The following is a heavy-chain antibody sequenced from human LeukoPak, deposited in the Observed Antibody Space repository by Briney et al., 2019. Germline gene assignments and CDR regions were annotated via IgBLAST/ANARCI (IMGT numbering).Heavy chain of an antibody. CDR1: RFTFSNSI. CDR3: AREGHTSGYCGCFDN. D-gene: IGHD3-22*01. J-gene: IGHJ3*02. CDR2: MSFDGFSK. V-gene: IGHV3-30*03. Sequence: GGSLRLSCASSRFTFSNSIFHWVRQAPGKGLEWVAAMSFDGFSKYYADSVKGRFTISRDDPRSTVDLQLSSLGPDDTAVYYCAREGHTSGYCGCFDNWGQGTAVAVSS.